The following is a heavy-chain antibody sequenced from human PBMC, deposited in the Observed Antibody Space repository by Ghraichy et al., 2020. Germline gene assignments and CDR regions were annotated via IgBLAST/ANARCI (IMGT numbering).Heavy chain of an antibody. CDR2: ISSSGNVI. D-gene: IGHD4-17*01. V-gene: IGHV3-48*03. CDR3: AGERDYEGSFHY. Sequence: GGSLRLSCAASGFTFTTHEMNWVRQAPGKGLEWISYISSSGNVIKYADSVKGRFTISRDNAKNSLYLQMNSLRAEDTGIYYCAGERDYEGSFHYWGQGTLVIVSS. CDR1: GFTFTTHE. J-gene: IGHJ4*02.